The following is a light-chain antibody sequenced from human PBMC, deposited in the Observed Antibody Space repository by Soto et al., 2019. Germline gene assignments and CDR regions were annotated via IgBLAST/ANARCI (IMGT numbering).Light chain of an antibody. CDR3: QQFSDWPLT. CDR2: GAS. V-gene: IGKV3-15*01. CDR1: QSVSYT. Sequence: EILMTQSPATLSVSPGERATLSCRASQSVSYTLAWYQHKPGQAPRLLIYGASARATGIPARFSGSGSGTEFTLTSISLQSEDFAVYYCQQFSDWPLTFGGGTRVDVK. J-gene: IGKJ4*01.